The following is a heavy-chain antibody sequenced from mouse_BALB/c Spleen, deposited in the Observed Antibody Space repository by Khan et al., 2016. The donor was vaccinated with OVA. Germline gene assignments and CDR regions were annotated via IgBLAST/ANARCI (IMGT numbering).Heavy chain of an antibody. Sequence: QVQLQQPGAELVKLGASVKLSCKASGYPLTSSWLHWVNQRPGQGLEWIGEFDPSDSYTNYNQKFKGKATLIVDKPSSTTYMQLTSLTSEDLAVYYCARSFHDGSSTWLGNWGQGTLVTVSA. CDR2: FDPSDSYT. V-gene: IGHV1-69*02. J-gene: IGHJ3*01. CDR3: ARSFHDGSSTWLGN. D-gene: IGHD1-1*01. CDR1: GYPLTSSW.